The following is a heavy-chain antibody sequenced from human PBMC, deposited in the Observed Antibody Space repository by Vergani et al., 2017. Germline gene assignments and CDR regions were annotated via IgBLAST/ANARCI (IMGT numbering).Heavy chain of an antibody. V-gene: IGHV4-4*09. J-gene: IGHJ6*02. CDR2: IYTSGST. Sequence: QVQLPESGPGLVKPSETLSLTCTVSGGSISSYYWSWIRQPPGKGLEWIGYIYTSGSTNYNPSLNSRGTIAVDTSKNQFSLKLGSVTAADTAVYYCARQGYGSGGSCDHYYYYGMDVWGQGTTVTVSS. CDR1: GGSISSYY. D-gene: IGHD2-15*01. CDR3: ARQGYGSGGSCDHYYYYGMDV.